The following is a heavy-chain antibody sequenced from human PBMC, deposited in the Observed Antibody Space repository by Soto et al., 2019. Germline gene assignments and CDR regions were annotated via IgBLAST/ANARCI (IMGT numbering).Heavy chain of an antibody. V-gene: IGHV1-69*02. CDR1: GGTFSSYT. Sequence: QVQLVQSGAEVKKPGSSVKVSCKASGGTFSSYTISWVRQAPGQGLEWMGRIIPILGIANYAQKFQGRVTIXAXXSTSTAYMELSSLRSEDTAVYYCARSTVRGGWFDPWGQGTLVTVSS. J-gene: IGHJ5*02. CDR2: IIPILGIA. D-gene: IGHD4-4*01. CDR3: ARSTVRGGWFDP.